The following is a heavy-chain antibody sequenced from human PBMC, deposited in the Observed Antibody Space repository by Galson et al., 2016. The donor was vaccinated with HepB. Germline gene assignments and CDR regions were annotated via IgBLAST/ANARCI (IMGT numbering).Heavy chain of an antibody. D-gene: IGHD2-21*02. CDR3: ATTYCGGDFYHVYAFDF. CDR1: GDSISKYY. Sequence: SETLSLTCTVSGDSISKYYCSWIRQPPGKALEWIGYTHYSGSTDYNSSLKSRITMSVDTSKNQFSLKLSSVTAADTALYYCATTYCGGDFYHVYAFDFWGQGKMVTVSS. V-gene: IGHV4-59*03. J-gene: IGHJ3*01. CDR2: THYSGST.